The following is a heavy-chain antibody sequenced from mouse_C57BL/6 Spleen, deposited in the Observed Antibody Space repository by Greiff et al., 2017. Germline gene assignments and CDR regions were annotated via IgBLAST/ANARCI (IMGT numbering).Heavy chain of an antibody. Sequence: QVQLQQSGPGLVAPSQSLSITCTVSGFSLTSYGVDWVRQSPGKGLEWLGVIWGVGSTNYNSALKSRLSISKDNSKSQVFLKMNSLQADDTAMYYCAIYDYDVPFAYWGQGTLVTVSA. V-gene: IGHV2-6*01. CDR3: AIYDYDVPFAY. CDR2: IWGVGST. CDR1: GFSLTSYG. D-gene: IGHD2-4*01. J-gene: IGHJ3*01.